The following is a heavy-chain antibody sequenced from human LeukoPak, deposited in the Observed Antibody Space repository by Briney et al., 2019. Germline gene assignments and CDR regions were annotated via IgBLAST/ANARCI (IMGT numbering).Heavy chain of an antibody. Sequence: SETLSLTCAVYGGSFSGYYWSWIRQPPGKGLEWIGYIYYSGSTNYNPSLKSRVTISVDTSKNQFSLKLSSVTAADTAVYYCARGSLDYAWGSYDYWGQGTLVTVSS. CDR3: ARGSLDYAWGSYDY. D-gene: IGHD3-16*01. J-gene: IGHJ4*02. CDR1: GGSFSGYY. CDR2: IYYSGST. V-gene: IGHV4-59*01.